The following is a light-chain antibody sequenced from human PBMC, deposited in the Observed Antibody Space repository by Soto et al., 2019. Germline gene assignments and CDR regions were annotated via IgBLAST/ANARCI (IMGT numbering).Light chain of an antibody. CDR1: QSVSSSY. CDR2: GAS. J-gene: IGKJ1*01. Sequence: EIVLTQSPGTLSLSPAERATLSCRASQSVSSSYLAWYQQKPGLAPRLLIYGASSRATGIPDRFSGSGSGTDFTLTISRLEPEDFAVYYCQQYGSSLSWTFGQGTKVDIK. V-gene: IGKV3-20*01. CDR3: QQYGSSLSWT.